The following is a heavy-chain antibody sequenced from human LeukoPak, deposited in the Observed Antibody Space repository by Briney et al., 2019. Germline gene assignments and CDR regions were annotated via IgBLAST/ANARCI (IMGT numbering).Heavy chain of an antibody. CDR1: GGSISSYY. J-gene: IGHJ6*03. V-gene: IGHV4-59*01. Sequence: PSETLSLTCTVSGGSISSYYWSWIRQPPGKGLEWIGYIYYSGSTNYNPSLKSRVTISVDTSKNQFSLKLSSVTAADTAVYYCARICITGTTLWSSYYYYYMDVWGKGTTVTVSS. D-gene: IGHD1-7*01. CDR3: ARICITGTTLWSSYYYYYMDV. CDR2: IYYSGST.